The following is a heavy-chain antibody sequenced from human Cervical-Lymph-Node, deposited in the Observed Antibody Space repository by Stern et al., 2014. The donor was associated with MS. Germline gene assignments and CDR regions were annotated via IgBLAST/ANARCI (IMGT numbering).Heavy chain of an antibody. CDR1: GYRFTSYG. CDR3: LSDYN. Sequence: QVQLVQSGSELKKPGASVKVSCTGHGYRFTSYGMNWVRQAPGQGLEWMGRINTNTGNPTYAQDFTGRFVFSLDTSVSTAYLEITSRKAEDTAVYYCLSDYNWGQGTLVTVSS. J-gene: IGHJ4*02. D-gene: IGHD5-24*01. CDR2: INTNTGNP. V-gene: IGHV7-4-1*02.